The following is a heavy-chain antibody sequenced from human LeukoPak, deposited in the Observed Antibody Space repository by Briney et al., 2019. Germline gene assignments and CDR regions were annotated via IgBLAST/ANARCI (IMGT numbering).Heavy chain of an antibody. J-gene: IGHJ3*02. CDR1: GYTFTSYD. Sequence: ASVKVSCKASGYTFTSYDISWVRQAPGQGLEWMGWISTYNGNTNYPQKLQGRVTMTTDTSTSTAYMELRSLRSDDTAVYYCARERSDDYNWDASHIWGQGTMVTVSS. CDR3: ARERSDDYNWDASHI. V-gene: IGHV1-18*01. CDR2: ISTYNGNT. D-gene: IGHD5-24*01.